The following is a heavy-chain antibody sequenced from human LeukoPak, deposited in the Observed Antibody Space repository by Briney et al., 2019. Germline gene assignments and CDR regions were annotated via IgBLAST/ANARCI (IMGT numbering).Heavy chain of an antibody. J-gene: IGHJ1*01. CDR2: ISSSSSTI. Sequence: GGSLRLSCAASGFTFSSYSMNWVRQAPGKGLEWVSYISSSSSTIYYADSVKGRFTISRDNAKNSLYLQMNSLRAEDTAVYYCARVGNHYDSSGYYYSLRSKQHWGQGTLVTVSS. CDR3: ARVGNHYDSSGYYYSLRSKQH. D-gene: IGHD3-22*01. V-gene: IGHV3-48*01. CDR1: GFTFSSYS.